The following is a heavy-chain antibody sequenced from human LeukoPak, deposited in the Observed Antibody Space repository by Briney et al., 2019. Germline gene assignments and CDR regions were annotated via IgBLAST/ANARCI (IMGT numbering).Heavy chain of an antibody. CDR3: AKDQAGAFDI. V-gene: IGHV3-30*18. J-gene: IGHJ3*02. D-gene: IGHD6-13*01. CDR2: ISYDGRNK. CDR1: GFTFSNSG. Sequence: GGSLRLSCAASGFTFSNSGMHWVRQAPGKGLEWVAVISYDGRNKYYADSVKGRFTISRDNSKNTLYLQMNSLRAEDTAVYYCAKDQAGAFDIWGQGTMVTVSS.